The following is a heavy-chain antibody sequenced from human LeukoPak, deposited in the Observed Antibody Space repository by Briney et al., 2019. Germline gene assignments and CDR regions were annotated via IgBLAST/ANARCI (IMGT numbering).Heavy chain of an antibody. CDR1: GFTFSSYA. CDR2: ISSNGGST. V-gene: IGHV3-64D*09. D-gene: IGHD5-24*01. CDR3: VREGVEMATISAFDI. Sequence: GRSLRLSCSASGFTFSSYAMHWVRQAPGKGLEYVSAISSNGGSTYYANSVKGRFTISRDNSKNTLYLQMSSLRAEDTAVYYCVREGVEMATISAFDIWGQGTMVTVSS. J-gene: IGHJ3*02.